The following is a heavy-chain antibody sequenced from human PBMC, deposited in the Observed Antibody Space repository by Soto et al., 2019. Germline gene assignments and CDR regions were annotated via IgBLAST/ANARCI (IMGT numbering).Heavy chain of an antibody. V-gene: IGHV3-74*01. J-gene: IGHJ6*02. CDR3: ARDLFPVLGSSKETVYCYYGMDV. D-gene: IGHD6-6*01. Sequence: PGGSLILSCAASGFTFISYWMHWVRQAPGKGLVWVSRINSDGSSTSYADSVKGRFTISRDNAKNTLYLQMNSLRAEDTAVYYCARDLFPVLGSSKETVYCYYGMDVWGQGTTVTVSS. CDR1: GFTFISYW. CDR2: INSDGSST.